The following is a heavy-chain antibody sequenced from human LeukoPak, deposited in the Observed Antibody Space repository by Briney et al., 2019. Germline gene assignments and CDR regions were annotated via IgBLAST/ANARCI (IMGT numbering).Heavy chain of an antibody. V-gene: IGHV1-18*01. CDR2: ISAYNGNT. CDR1: GYTFTSYG. D-gene: IGHD6-13*01. CDR3: ARGPGIAAAGSWVFQH. J-gene: IGHJ1*01. Sequence: ASVKVSCKASGYTFTSYGISWVRQAPGQGLEWMGWISAYNGNTNYAQKLQGRVAMTTDTSTSTAYMELRSLRSDDTAVYYCARGPGIAAAGSWVFQHWGQGTLVTVSS.